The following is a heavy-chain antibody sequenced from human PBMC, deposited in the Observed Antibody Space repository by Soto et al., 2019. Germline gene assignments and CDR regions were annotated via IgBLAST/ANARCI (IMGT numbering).Heavy chain of an antibody. CDR1: GGTFSSYT. CDR3: ARWPSPNYDFWSGYYTNWFDP. J-gene: IGHJ5*02. Sequence: QVQLVHSGAEVKKPGSSVKVSCKASGGTFSSYTISWVRQAPGQGLEWMGRIIPILGIANYAQKFQGRVTITADKSTSTAYMELSSLRSEDTAVYYCARWPSPNYDFWSGYYTNWFDPWGQGTLVTVSS. D-gene: IGHD3-3*01. CDR2: IIPILGIA. V-gene: IGHV1-69*02.